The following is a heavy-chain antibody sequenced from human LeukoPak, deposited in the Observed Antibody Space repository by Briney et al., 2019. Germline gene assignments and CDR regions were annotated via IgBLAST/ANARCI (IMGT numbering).Heavy chain of an antibody. CDR2: ISWNSCSI. Sequence: GGSLGLSCAASGFTFDDYAMHWVRQAPGKGLEWVSGISWNSCSIGYADSVKGRFTISRDNAKNSLYLQMNSLRAEDTALYYCAKDILGYSSGWSFDYWGQGTLVTVSS. D-gene: IGHD6-19*01. J-gene: IGHJ4*02. CDR1: GFTFDDYA. V-gene: IGHV3-9*01. CDR3: AKDILGYSSGWSFDY.